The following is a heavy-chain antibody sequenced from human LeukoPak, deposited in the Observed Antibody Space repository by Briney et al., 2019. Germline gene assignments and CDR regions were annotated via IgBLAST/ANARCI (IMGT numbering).Heavy chain of an antibody. Sequence: SETLSLTCTVSGGSISSYYWSWIRQPPGKGLECIGYIYYSGSTNYNPSLKSRGTISVDTSKNQFSLTLSSVAAADTAVSYCARMLYSGLLNSRGSYYFDYWGQGTLVTVSS. D-gene: IGHD1-26*01. CDR1: GGSISSYY. J-gene: IGHJ4*02. CDR2: IYYSGST. V-gene: IGHV4-59*01. CDR3: ARMLYSGLLNSRGSYYFDY.